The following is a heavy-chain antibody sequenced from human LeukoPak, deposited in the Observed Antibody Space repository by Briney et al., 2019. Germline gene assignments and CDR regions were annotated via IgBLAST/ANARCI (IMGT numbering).Heavy chain of an antibody. J-gene: IGHJ4*02. D-gene: IGHD6-19*01. CDR3: TRGRTGGWYPN. Sequence: ASVKVSCKASGGTFSSYAISWVRQAPGQGLEWMGGIIPIFGTANYAQKFQGRVTMTRDTSISTAYLELSTLTSDDTAVYYCTRGRTGGWYPNWGQGTLVTVSS. CDR2: IIPIFGTA. CDR1: GGTFSSYA. V-gene: IGHV1-69*05.